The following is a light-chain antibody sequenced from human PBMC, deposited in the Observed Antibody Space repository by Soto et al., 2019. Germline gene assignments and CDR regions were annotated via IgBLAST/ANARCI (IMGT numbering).Light chain of an antibody. J-gene: IGKJ4*01. V-gene: IGKV4-1*01. Sequence: SVTTQPPAFLAVSLGERVTINCKSSQSALYSSNNRNYLAGYPQKPGQPPKLXIYWASTRESGVPDRFSGSGSGTDFTLTISSLQAEDVAVYYCQQNYNTPLTFGGGTKVDIK. CDR1: QSALYSSNNRNY. CDR3: QQNYNTPLT. CDR2: WAS.